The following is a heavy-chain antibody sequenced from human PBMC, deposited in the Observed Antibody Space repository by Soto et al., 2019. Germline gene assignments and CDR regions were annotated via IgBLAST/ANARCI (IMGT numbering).Heavy chain of an antibody. Sequence: EVQLLESGGGLVQPGGSLRLSCAASGFTFSSYDMSWVRQAPGKGLEWVSAISGSGGSTYYADSVKGRFTISRDNSKNTLYLKMNSLRAEDTAVYYCARVRDSGGYFFDYWGQGTLVTVSS. CDR1: GFTFSSYD. V-gene: IGHV3-23*01. CDR2: ISGSGGST. J-gene: IGHJ4*02. CDR3: ARVRDSGGYFFDY. D-gene: IGHD3-10*01.